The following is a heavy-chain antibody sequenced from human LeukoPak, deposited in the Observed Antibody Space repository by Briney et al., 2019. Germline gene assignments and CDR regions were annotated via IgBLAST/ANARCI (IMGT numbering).Heavy chain of an antibody. CDR3: ARGLYGDYVDY. CDR1: GGSISSYY. D-gene: IGHD4-17*01. J-gene: IGHJ4*02. V-gene: IGHV4-59*01. Sequence: SETLSLTCTVSGGSISSYYWIWIRQPPGKGLEWIGHIYYSGSTNYNPSLKSRVTISVDTSKNQFSLKLSSVTAADTAVYYCARGLYGDYVDYWGQGTLVTVSS. CDR2: IYYSGST.